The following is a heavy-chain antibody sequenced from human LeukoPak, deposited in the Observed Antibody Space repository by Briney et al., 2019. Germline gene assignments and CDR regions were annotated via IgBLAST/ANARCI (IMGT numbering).Heavy chain of an antibody. V-gene: IGHV4-59*11. Sequence: PSETPSLTCRVSGGSISIHYWSWIPHPPGKGLEWVGYIYYSGTTNNNPSLDTRFTLTIGPSKKQLSLKLRSVTAADTAVYYCARDRRESTKPNDAFDIWGQGTMVTVSS. J-gene: IGHJ3*02. CDR3: ARDRRESTKPNDAFDI. CDR1: GGSISIHY. D-gene: IGHD1-1*01. CDR2: IYYSGTT.